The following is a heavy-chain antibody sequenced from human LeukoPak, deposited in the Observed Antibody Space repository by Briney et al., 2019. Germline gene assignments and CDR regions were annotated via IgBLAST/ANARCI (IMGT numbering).Heavy chain of an antibody. CDR2: IRYDGSNK. Sequence: PGGSLRLSCAASGFTFSSYGMHWVRQAPGKGLEWVAFIRYDGSNKYYADSVKGRFTISRDNSKNTLYLQMNSLRGEDTGVYYCAKDDKYSTRPNWFDAWGQGTLVTVSS. J-gene: IGHJ5*02. D-gene: IGHD1-26*01. CDR3: AKDDKYSTRPNWFDA. CDR1: GFTFSSYG. V-gene: IGHV3-30*02.